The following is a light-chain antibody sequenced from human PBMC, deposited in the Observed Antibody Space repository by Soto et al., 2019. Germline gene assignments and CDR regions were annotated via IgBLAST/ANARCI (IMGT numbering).Light chain of an antibody. CDR2: DVS. CDR3: CSYAGGYV. V-gene: IGLV2-11*01. J-gene: IGLJ1*01. Sequence: QSALTQPRSVSGSPGQSVTISCTGTSSDVGGYNYVSWYQQHPGKAPKLMIYDVSKRPSGVPDRFSGSKSGNTASLTISGLQAEDEADYSCCSYAGGYVFGTGTKLTVL. CDR1: SSDVGGYNY.